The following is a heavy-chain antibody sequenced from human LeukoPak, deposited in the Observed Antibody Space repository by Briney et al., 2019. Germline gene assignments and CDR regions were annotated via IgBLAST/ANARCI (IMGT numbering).Heavy chain of an antibody. D-gene: IGHD3-3*01. CDR1: GYTFTSYY. Sequence: ASVNVSCKPSGYTFTSYYLHWVRPAPGQGLERMAIINPSGGSRSYAQKSQGRATITRDTSTGKSYMELSILRTKDTAVYYCARLEEYYDFWSGYYRRGNWFDPWGQGTLVTVSA. CDR3: ARLEEYYDFWSGYYRRGNWFDP. J-gene: IGHJ5*02. CDR2: INPSGGSR. V-gene: IGHV1-46*01.